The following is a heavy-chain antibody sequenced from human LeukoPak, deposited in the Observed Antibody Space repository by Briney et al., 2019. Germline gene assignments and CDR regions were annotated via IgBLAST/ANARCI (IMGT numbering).Heavy chain of an antibody. D-gene: IGHD3-22*01. V-gene: IGHV1-2*02. CDR2: INPNSGGT. CDR1: GYTFTGYY. CDR3: ARGSPPRRNYDSRGYYSYYFDY. Sequence: ASVKVSCKASGYTFTGYYMHWVRQAPGQGLEWMGWINPNSGGTNYAQKFQGRVTMTRDTSISTAYMELSRLRSDDTAVYYCARGSPPRRNYDSRGYYSYYFDYWGQGTLVTVSS. J-gene: IGHJ4*02.